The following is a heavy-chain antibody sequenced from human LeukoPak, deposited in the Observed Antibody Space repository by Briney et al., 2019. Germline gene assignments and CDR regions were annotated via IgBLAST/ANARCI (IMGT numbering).Heavy chain of an antibody. J-gene: IGHJ4*02. Sequence: PGGSLRLSCAASGFTFSNAWMSWVRQAPGQGLVWVSRINSDGSSTSYADSVKGRFTISRDNAKNTLYLQMNSLRAEDTAVYYCARVWENGYGDYHFDYWGQGTLVTVSS. V-gene: IGHV3-74*01. CDR2: INSDGSST. CDR1: GFTFSNAW. CDR3: ARVWENGYGDYHFDY. D-gene: IGHD4-17*01.